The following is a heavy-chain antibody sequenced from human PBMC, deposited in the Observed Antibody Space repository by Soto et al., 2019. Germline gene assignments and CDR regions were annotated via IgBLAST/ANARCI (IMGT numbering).Heavy chain of an antibody. V-gene: IGHV1-8*01. J-gene: IGHJ5*02. CDR1: GYTFTSYD. Sequence: PGASVKVSCKASGYTFTSYDINWVRQATGQGLEWMGWMNPNSGNTGYAQKFQGRVTMTRNTSISTAYMELSSLRSEDTAVYYCARGRFDRQWLGPSRFDPWGQGTLVTVSS. D-gene: IGHD6-19*01. CDR2: MNPNSGNT. CDR3: ARGRFDRQWLGPSRFDP.